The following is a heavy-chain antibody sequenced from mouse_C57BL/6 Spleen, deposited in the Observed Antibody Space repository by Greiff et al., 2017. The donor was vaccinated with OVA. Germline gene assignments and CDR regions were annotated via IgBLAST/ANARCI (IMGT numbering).Heavy chain of an antibody. V-gene: IGHV5-12*01. Sequence: EVKLMESGGGLVQPGGSLKLSCAASGFTFSDYYMYWVRQTPEKRLEWVAYISNGGGSNYYPDTVKGRFTISRDNAKNTLYLQMSRLKSENTAMYYCARRGNYVWAMDYWGQGTSVTVSS. CDR1: GFTFSDYY. CDR2: ISNGGGSN. J-gene: IGHJ4*01. CDR3: ARRGNYVWAMDY. D-gene: IGHD2-1*01.